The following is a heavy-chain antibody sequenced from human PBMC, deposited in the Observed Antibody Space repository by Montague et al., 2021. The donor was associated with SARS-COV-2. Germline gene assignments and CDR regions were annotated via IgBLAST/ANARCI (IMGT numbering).Heavy chain of an antibody. CDR3: ARDEHIGSTGPFSGYGMDF. CDR2: ANYRSKWHY. V-gene: IGHV6-1*01. CDR1: GDSVSSNNAA. Sequence: CAISGDSVSSNNAAWNWIRQSPSRGLEGLGRANYRSKWHYDYAVSVKSRILIIPNTSENQFSLQLSSVTPEDTAVYYCARDEHIGSTGPFSGYGMDFWGQGTPVTVSS. J-gene: IGHJ6*02. D-gene: IGHD2-21*01.